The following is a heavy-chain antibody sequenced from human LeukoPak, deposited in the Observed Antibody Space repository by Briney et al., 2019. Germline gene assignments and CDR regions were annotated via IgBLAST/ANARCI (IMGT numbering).Heavy chain of an antibody. Sequence: GESLKISCKGSGYSFPNYWIGWVRQLPGKGLEWIEIVYPATSDTTYSPSFQGQVTISADKSSSTAYLQWNSLGASDTAIYYCARPISASSGGPYSFDYWGQGTLVTVSS. CDR1: GYSFPNYW. CDR2: VYPATSDT. D-gene: IGHD6-6*01. J-gene: IGHJ4*02. CDR3: ARPISASSGGPYSFDY. V-gene: IGHV5-51*01.